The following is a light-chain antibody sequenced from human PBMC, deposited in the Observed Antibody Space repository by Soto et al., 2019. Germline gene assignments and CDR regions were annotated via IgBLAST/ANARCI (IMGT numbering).Light chain of an antibody. CDR1: QSVSSSY. CDR3: QQSGSSQT. CDR2: ATS. Sequence: ELVLAQSPGTLSLSPGERATLSCRASQSVSSSYLAWYQHKPGQAPRLLIYATSSRATGIPDRFSGSGSGTDFTLTISRLEPEDFAVYYCQQSGSSQTFGQGTKVDI. J-gene: IGKJ1*01. V-gene: IGKV3-20*01.